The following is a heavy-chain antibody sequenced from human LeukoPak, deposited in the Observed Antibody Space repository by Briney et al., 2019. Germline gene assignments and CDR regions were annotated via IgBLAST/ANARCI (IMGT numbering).Heavy chain of an antibody. CDR3: ARPDTEGALDAFDI. CDR2: IYYSGST. V-gene: IGHV4-39*01. Sequence: PSETLSLTCTVSGGSISSSSYYWGWIRQPPGKGLEWIGSIYYSGSTYYNPSLKSRVTVSVDTSKNQFSLKLSSVTAADTAVYYCARPDTEGALDAFDIWGQGTMVTVSS. D-gene: IGHD2-2*02. CDR1: GGSISSSSYY. J-gene: IGHJ3*02.